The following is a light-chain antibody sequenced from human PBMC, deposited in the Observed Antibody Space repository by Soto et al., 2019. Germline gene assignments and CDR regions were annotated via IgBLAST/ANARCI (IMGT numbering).Light chain of an antibody. Sequence: VLTQSPGTLSLSPGERSTRSGMASQSVSNNYLSWYQQKPGQAPRLLLYGESNRATGIPDRFSGSGSGTDFTLTISRLEPEDFAVYYCQQFDDSVTFGQGTRLEIK. CDR3: QQFDDSVT. CDR1: QSVSNNY. V-gene: IGKV3-20*01. J-gene: IGKJ5*01. CDR2: GES.